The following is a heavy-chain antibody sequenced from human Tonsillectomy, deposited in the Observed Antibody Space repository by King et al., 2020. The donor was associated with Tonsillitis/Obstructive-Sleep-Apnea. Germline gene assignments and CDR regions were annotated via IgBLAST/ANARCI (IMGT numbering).Heavy chain of an antibody. Sequence: VQLVESGGGLVQPGGSLRLSCAASRFTFSSYWMSWVRQAPGKGPEWVANIKQDGSEKYYVDSVKGRFTISRDNAKNSLYLQMNSLRAEDTAVYYCARDGGVGKGDVWGKGTTVTVSS. D-gene: IGHD3-16*01. CDR1: RFTFSSYW. CDR3: ARDGGVGKGDV. V-gene: IGHV3-7*01. J-gene: IGHJ6*04. CDR2: IKQDGSEK.